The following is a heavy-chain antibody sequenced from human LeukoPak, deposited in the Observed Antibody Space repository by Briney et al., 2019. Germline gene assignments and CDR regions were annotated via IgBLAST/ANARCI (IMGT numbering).Heavy chain of an antibody. CDR2: IFHTGST. D-gene: IGHD3-10*01. V-gene: IGHV4-38-2*02. CDR3: ARGTHYYGSGTKGPRFDY. Sequence: SETLSLTCTVSGDSISSGNYWGWIRQPPGKGLEWIGSIFHTGSTYFNLSLKSRVTISVDTSKNQFSLKLSSVTAADTAVYCCARGTHYYGSGTKGPRFDYWGQGTLVTVSS. J-gene: IGHJ4*02. CDR1: GDSISSGNY.